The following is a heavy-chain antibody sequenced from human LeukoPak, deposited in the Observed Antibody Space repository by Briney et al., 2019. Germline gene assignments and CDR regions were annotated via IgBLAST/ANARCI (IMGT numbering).Heavy chain of an antibody. J-gene: IGHJ4*02. D-gene: IGHD3-22*01. CDR2: ITSRGEST. V-gene: IGHV3-23*01. Sequence: GGPLRLSCAASGFTLSIYAMSWVRQAPGKGLQWVSSITSRGESTWYVDSVKGRFTITRDNSENTLYLQMHSLRAEDTAVYYCARDRPNYYGSDGHYYRRDGDYWGRGTLVSVSS. CDR1: GFTLSIYA. CDR3: ARDRPNYYGSDGHYYRRDGDY.